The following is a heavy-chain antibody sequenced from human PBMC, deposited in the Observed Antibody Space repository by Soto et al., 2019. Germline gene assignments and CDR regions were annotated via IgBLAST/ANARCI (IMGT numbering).Heavy chain of an antibody. CDR2: INAGNGNT. CDR1: GYTFTSYA. CDR3: ARAPRITGTPRFDP. D-gene: IGHD1-20*01. V-gene: IGHV1-3*01. J-gene: IGHJ5*02. Sequence: ASVKVSCKASGYTFTSYAMHWVRQAPGQRLEWMGWINAGNGNTKYSQKFQGRVTITRDTSASTAYMELSSLRSDDTAAYYCARAPRITGTPRFDPWGQGTLVTVSS.